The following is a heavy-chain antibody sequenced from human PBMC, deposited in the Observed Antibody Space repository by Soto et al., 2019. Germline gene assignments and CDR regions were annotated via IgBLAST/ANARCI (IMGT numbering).Heavy chain of an antibody. Sequence: GGSLRLSCAASGFTFSNYSMNWVRQAPGKGLEWVSYISRSSSTIYYADSVKGRFTISRDNDKSSLYLQMSSLRDEDTAMYFCARDRVTMVRGALYPHPNWFDPWGQGTLVTVSS. V-gene: IGHV3-48*02. CDR3: ARDRVTMVRGALYPHPNWFDP. CDR2: ISRSSSTI. J-gene: IGHJ5*02. D-gene: IGHD3-10*01. CDR1: GFTFSNYS.